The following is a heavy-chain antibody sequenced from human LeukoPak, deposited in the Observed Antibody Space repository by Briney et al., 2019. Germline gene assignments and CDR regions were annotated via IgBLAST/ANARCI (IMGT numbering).Heavy chain of an antibody. D-gene: IGHD5-24*01. Sequence: GGSLRLSCAASGFTFSSYGMHWVRQAPGKGLEWVAVIWYDGSNKYYADSVKGRFTISRDSSKNTLYLQMNSLRAEDTAVYYCASSIDGSRHRRFDYWGQGTLVTVSS. CDR1: GFTFSSYG. V-gene: IGHV3-33*01. CDR3: ASSIDGSRHRRFDY. CDR2: IWYDGSNK. J-gene: IGHJ4*02.